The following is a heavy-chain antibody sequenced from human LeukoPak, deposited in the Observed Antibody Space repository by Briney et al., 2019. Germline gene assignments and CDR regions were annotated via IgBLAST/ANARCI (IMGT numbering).Heavy chain of an antibody. V-gene: IGHV4-39*01. D-gene: IGHD3-9*01. Sequence: MPSETLSLTCTVPSGSISSNNYYWGWIRQPPGKGLEWIGSIYYTGSTFYNPSLKSRVTMSLDALKNQFTLKVTSVTATDTAVYYCARLVSYDVLTENFYKYYMDVWGKGTTVTVSS. CDR2: IYYTGST. CDR1: SGSISSNNYY. J-gene: IGHJ6*03. CDR3: ARLVSYDVLTENFYKYYMDV.